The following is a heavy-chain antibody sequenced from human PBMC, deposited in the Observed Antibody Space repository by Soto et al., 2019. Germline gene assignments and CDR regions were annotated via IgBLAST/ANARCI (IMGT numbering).Heavy chain of an antibody. V-gene: IGHV3-30*03. D-gene: IGHD2-15*01. CDR1: GFTFSSYG. J-gene: IGHJ4*02. CDR3: ARAKDIVVVVAATTLDY. Sequence: GGSLRLSCAASGFTFSSYGMHWVRQAPGKGLEWVAVISYDGSNKYYADSVKGRFTISRDNSKNTLYLQMNSLRAEDTAVYYCARAKDIVVVVAATTLDYWGQGTLVTVSS. CDR2: ISYDGSNK.